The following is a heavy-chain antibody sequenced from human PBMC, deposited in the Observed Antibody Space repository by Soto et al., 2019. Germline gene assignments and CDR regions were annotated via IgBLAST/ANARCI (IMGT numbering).Heavy chain of an antibody. CDR3: ARKSGRDCHSGGGCFSLDV. CDR2: IVPLSDRT. V-gene: IGHV1-69*01. Sequence: QVQLVQSGAEVKKPGSSLKVSCKVFGETLNSNPIGWVRQAPGQGLEWVGGIVPLSDRTNYAQELQGRVTVTADGSTSTVYMELSNLKSDDTAVYYCARKSGRDCHSGGGCFSLDVWGRGSLITVSS. J-gene: IGHJ4*02. CDR1: GETLNSNP. D-gene: IGHD2-15*01.